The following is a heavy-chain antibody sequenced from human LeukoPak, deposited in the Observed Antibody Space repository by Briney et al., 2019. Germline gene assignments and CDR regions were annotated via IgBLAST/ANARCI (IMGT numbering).Heavy chain of an antibody. J-gene: IGHJ3*02. CDR3: ARQGISGGWTTDAFDI. CDR2: IYTSGST. CDR1: GGSISSYY. D-gene: IGHD6-19*01. V-gene: IGHV4-4*07. Sequence: SETLSLTCTVSGGSISSYYWSWIRQPAGKGLEWIGRIYTSGSTNYNPSLMSRVTMSVDTSKNQFSLKLSSVTAADTAVYYCARQGISGGWTTDAFDIWGQGTMVTVSS.